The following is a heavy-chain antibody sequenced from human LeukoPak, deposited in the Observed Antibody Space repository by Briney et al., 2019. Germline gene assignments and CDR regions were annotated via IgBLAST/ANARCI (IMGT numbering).Heavy chain of an antibody. CDR3: ARGGWQLVRHDAFDI. V-gene: IGHV1-69*04. J-gene: IGHJ3*02. Sequence: SVKVSCKASGGTFSSYAISWVRQAPGQGLEWMGRIIPILGIANYAQKFQGRVTMARNTSISTAYMELSSLRSEDTAVYYCARGGWQLVRHDAFDIWGQGTMVTVSS. CDR1: GGTFSSYA. D-gene: IGHD6-13*01. CDR2: IIPILGIA.